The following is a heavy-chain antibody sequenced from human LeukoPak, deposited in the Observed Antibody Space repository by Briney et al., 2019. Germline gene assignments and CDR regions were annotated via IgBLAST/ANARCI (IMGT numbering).Heavy chain of an antibody. D-gene: IGHD3-22*01. Sequence: SQTLSLTCAVSGGAISSGGYSWSWIRQPPGKGLEWIGYIYHSGSTYYNPSLKSRVTISVDRSKNQFSLKLSSVTAADTAVYYCARGWNYYDSSGYYPETYYFDYWGQGTLVTVSS. CDR3: ARGWNYYDSSGYYPETYYFDY. CDR1: GGAISSGGYS. CDR2: IYHSGST. V-gene: IGHV4-30-2*01. J-gene: IGHJ4*02.